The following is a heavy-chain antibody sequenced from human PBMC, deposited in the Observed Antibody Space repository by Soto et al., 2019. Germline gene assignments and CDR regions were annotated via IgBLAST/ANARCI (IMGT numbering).Heavy chain of an antibody. CDR1: GGSISSYY. Sequence: SETLSLTCTVSGGSISSYYWSWIRQPPGKGLEWIGYIYYSGSTNYNPSLKSRVTISVDTSKNQFSLKLSSVTAADTAVYYRAREGAAVAAWFDPWGQGTLVTV. CDR2: IYYSGST. D-gene: IGHD6-19*01. CDR3: AREGAAVAAWFDP. J-gene: IGHJ5*02. V-gene: IGHV4-59*01.